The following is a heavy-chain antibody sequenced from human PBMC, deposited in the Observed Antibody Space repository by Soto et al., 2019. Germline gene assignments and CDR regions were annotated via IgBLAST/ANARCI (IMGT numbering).Heavy chain of an antibody. D-gene: IGHD2-2*01. CDR3: ARGPSSLTRFDY. J-gene: IGHJ4*02. CDR1: GFTFSSYA. Sequence: PGWSLRLSGAASGFTFSSYAMHWVRQAPGKGLEWVAVISYDGSNKYYADSVKGRFTISRDNSKITLYLQMHSLRAEDTAVYYCARGPSSLTRFDYWGQGTLVTVSS. V-gene: IGHV3-30-3*01. CDR2: ISYDGSNK.